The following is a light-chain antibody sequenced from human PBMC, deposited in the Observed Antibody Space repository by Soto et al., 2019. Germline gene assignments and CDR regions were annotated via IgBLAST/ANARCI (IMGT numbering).Light chain of an antibody. J-gene: IGLJ2*01. CDR3: QSYDRSLSGSV. Sequence: QSVLTQPPSVSGAPGQRVTISCTGSSSNIGVGKDVHWYQQLPGTAPKLLIYGNSNRPSGVPDRFSGSKSGTSASLAITGLQAEDEAHYYCQSYDRSLSGSVFGGGTKLTVL. V-gene: IGLV1-40*01. CDR1: SSNIGVGKD. CDR2: GNS.